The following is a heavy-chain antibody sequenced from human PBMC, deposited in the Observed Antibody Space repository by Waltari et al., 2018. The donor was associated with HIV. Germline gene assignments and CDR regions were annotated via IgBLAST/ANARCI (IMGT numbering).Heavy chain of an antibody. Sequence: EVQLLESGGGLVQPGGSLRLSCAASGFRFSNYAMSWVRQAPGEGLEWVEFVRCFDSTYYVDSVTCRFIISRDDSKDTFYLQMNSLRVEDTAVYYCAKDDRATRRLDNWGQGTLVTVSS. V-gene: IGHV3-23*01. D-gene: IGHD6-6*01. CDR2: FVRCFDST. CDR1: GFRFSNYA. CDR3: AKDDRATRRLDN. J-gene: IGHJ4*02.